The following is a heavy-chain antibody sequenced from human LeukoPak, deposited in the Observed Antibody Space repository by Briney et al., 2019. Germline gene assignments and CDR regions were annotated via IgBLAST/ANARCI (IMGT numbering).Heavy chain of an antibody. Sequence: GGSLRLSCAASRFTVATNHMNWVRQAPGKGLEWVSVIYNGDNTAYADSVKGRFTVSRDSSKNTLYLQMHSLRAEDTAVYFCARASRWLAFDSWGQGTLVTVSS. D-gene: IGHD6-19*01. CDR1: RFTVATNH. J-gene: IGHJ4*02. CDR2: IYNGDNT. V-gene: IGHV3-66*01. CDR3: ARASRWLAFDS.